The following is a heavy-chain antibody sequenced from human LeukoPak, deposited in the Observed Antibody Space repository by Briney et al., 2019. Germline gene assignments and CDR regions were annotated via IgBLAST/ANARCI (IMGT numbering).Heavy chain of an antibody. D-gene: IGHD3-3*01. J-gene: IGHJ4*02. CDR3: ARIPSFDFWSGSIFYYFDY. CDR2: IYPGYTDV. Sequence: GESLKISRKGSGYSFTNNCSGWVRQIPGKGLEGMGIIYPGYTDVRYSSYFQRQDPISADKSISTAYLQWSSLKASDTAMYYCARIPSFDFWSGSIFYYFDYWGQGTLVTVSS. CDR1: GYSFTNNC. V-gene: IGHV5-51*01.